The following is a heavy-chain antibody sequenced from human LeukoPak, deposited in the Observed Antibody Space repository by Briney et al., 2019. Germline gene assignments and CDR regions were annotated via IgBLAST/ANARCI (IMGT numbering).Heavy chain of an antibody. J-gene: IGHJ4*02. CDR2: ITNSGNSK. Sequence: GGSLRLSCAASEFTLSSYSMNWVRQAPGKGLEWVSYITNSGNSKSYADSVKGRFTISRDTSKNTLYLQVNSLRAEDTAVYYCARGGGYYPIDYWGQGTLVTVSS. CDR1: EFTLSSYS. D-gene: IGHD2-15*01. CDR3: ARGGGYYPIDY. V-gene: IGHV3-48*01.